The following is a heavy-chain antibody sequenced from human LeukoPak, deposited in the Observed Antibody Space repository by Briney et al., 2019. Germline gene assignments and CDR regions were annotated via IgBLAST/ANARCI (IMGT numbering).Heavy chain of an antibody. CDR1: GFTFSNYG. J-gene: IGHJ3*02. CDR3: AREGTDAFDI. CDR2: IGYNGRSK. D-gene: IGHD1-1*01. Sequence: QPGGSLRLSCAASGFTFSNYGMHWVRQAPGKGLECVAFIGYNGRSKYYGDSVKGRFTISRDYSKSTLYLQMNSLRGEDTAVYYCAREGTDAFDIWGQGTMVTVSS. V-gene: IGHV3-30*02.